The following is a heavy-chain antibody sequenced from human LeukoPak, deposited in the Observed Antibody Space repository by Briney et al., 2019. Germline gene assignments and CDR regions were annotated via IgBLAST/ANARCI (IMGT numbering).Heavy chain of an antibody. D-gene: IGHD3-10*01. CDR2: IYTTGNT. Sequence: PGGSLRLSCTVSGFTVSSNSMSWVRQAPGKGLEWVSFIYTTGNTHNSDSVKGRFTISRDSSKNTLYLQMNSLRSEDTALYYCARDQYGSGDGYYMDLWGKGTTVTISS. V-gene: IGHV3-53*01. CDR3: ARDQYGSGDGYYMDL. J-gene: IGHJ6*03. CDR1: GFTVSSNS.